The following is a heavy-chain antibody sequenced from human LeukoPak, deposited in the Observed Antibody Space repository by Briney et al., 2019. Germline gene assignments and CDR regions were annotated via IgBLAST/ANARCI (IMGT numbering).Heavy chain of an antibody. CDR1: GCSFSTYA. V-gene: IGHV3-23*01. CDR2: ISGSGGST. CDR3: AKRIVLMVYAILPTYGMDV. D-gene: IGHD2-8*01. Sequence: GGSLRLSCAASGCSFSTYAMNWVGQAPGKGLEWVSGISGSGGSTHYADSVKDRFTISRDNSKNTLYLQMNSLRAEDTAVYYCAKRIVLMVYAILPTYGMDVWGQGTTVTVSS. J-gene: IGHJ6*02.